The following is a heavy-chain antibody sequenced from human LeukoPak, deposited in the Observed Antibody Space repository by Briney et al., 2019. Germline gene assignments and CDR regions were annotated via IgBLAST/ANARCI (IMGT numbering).Heavy chain of an antibody. J-gene: IGHJ4*02. Sequence: GGSLXLSCAASGFTFSXYXXXXXXQAXGKXXXXXXHIXTDXTSXXXADSXXXXXXXSRDNAKNTMYLQMNSLRAXXXAVYYCSRGGYSDYDYGPDYWGQGTLVTVSS. CDR2: IXTDXTSX. CDR1: GFTFSXYX. CDR3: SRGGYSDYDYGPDY. D-gene: IGHD5-12*01. V-gene: IGHV3-74*01.